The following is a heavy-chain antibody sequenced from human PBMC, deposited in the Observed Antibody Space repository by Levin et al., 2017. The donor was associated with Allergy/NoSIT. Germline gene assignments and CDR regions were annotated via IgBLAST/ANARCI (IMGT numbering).Heavy chain of an antibody. Sequence: SETLSLTCTVYGGSISGNYWSWLRQPPGKGLEWIGEFTRSGSTNYNPSLTSRVTISVDTSKNQLSLKLRSVTAADTAVYYCAGEPGYCTGGHCYGGWFDPWGQGTLVSVSS. CDR1: GGSISGNY. V-gene: IGHV4-34*01. CDR3: AGEPGYCTGGHCYGGWFDP. D-gene: IGHD2-15*01. J-gene: IGHJ5*02. CDR2: FTRSGST.